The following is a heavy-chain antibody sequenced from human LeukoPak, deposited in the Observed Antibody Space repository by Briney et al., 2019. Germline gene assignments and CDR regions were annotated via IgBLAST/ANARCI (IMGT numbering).Heavy chain of an antibody. D-gene: IGHD2-2*01. J-gene: IGHJ5*02. Sequence: PSETLSLTCTVSGDSMKNYYWSWIRQPPGKGLEWIGSIYYTGNTKSNPSLTSRLTILVDTSKNHFSLKVNSVTAADTAVYYCAGSIVVVPGAPPRWFDPWGQGTLVTVSS. CDR3: AGSIVVVPGAPPRWFDP. CDR2: IYYTGNT. CDR1: GDSMKNYY. V-gene: IGHV4-59*01.